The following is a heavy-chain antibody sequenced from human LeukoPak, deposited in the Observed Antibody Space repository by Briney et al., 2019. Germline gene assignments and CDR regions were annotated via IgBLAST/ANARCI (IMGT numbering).Heavy chain of an antibody. CDR3: TSDEATTSRGTLPEY. CDR2: IDSSGSVI. D-gene: IGHD1-14*01. V-gene: IGHV3-48*03. CDR1: GFTFSRYE. Sequence: GGSLRLSCAASGFTFSRYEMNWVRQAPGKGLEWISYIDSSGSVIYYVDSVKGRFTISRDNAKNSMFLQMNSLRAEDTAVYYCTSDEATTSRGTLPEYWGQGTLVTVSS. J-gene: IGHJ4*02.